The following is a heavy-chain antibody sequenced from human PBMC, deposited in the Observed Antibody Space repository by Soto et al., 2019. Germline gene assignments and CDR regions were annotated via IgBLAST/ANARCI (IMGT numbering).Heavy chain of an antibody. CDR1: GYPFPAYY. CDR2: INPDSGST. V-gene: IGHV1-2*02. D-gene: IGHD3-9*01. CDR3: ARPYYEILNGYSKYFDP. J-gene: IGHJ5*02. Sequence: GASVKVSCKASGYPFPAYYLHWVRQAPGQGPEWMGWINPDSGSTHYAKKFEGRVSLTRDTSIATAYMELTRLTSDDSAIYYCARPYYEILNGYSKYFDPWGQGTLVTVSS.